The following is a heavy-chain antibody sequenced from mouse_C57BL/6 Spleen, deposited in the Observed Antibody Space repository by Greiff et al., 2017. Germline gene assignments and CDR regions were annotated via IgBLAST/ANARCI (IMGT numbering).Heavy chain of an antibody. J-gene: IGHJ2*01. D-gene: IGHD2-2*01. CDR1: GYTFTSYW. CDR2: IYPGSGST. Sequence: QVHVKQSGAELVKPGASVKMSCKASGYTFTSYWITWVKQRPGQGLEWIGDIYPGSGSTNYNEKFKSKDTLTVGTSSSTAYMQLSSLTSEDSAVYYCARGGYDEEYYFDYWGQGTTLTVSS. CDR3: ARGGYDEEYYFDY. V-gene: IGHV1-55*01.